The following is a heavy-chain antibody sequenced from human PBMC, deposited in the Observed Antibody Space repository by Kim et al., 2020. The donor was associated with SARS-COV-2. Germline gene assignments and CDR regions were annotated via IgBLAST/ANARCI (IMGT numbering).Heavy chain of an antibody. CDR1: GFTFSSYS. V-gene: IGHV3-21*01. D-gene: IGHD2-2*01. J-gene: IGHJ4*02. Sequence: GGSLRLSCAASGFTFSSYSMNWVRQAPGKGLEWVSSISSSSSYIYYADSVKGRFTISRDNAKNSLYLQMNSLRAEDTAVYYCARFVRLPKRGVVPAVDYWGQGTLVTVSS. CDR3: ARFVRLPKRGVVPAVDY. CDR2: ISSSSSYI.